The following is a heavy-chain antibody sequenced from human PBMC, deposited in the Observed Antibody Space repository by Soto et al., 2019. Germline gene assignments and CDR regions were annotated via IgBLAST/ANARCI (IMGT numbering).Heavy chain of an antibody. D-gene: IGHD6-19*01. V-gene: IGHV3-23*01. CDR3: AKAWLVSVYYFDY. Sequence: EVQLLESGGGLVQPGGSLRLSCAASGFTFSSYAMSWVRQAPGKGLEWVSAISGSGGSTYYADSVKGRFTISRDNSKNTPYLQMNSLRAEDTAVYYCAKAWLVSVYYFDYWGQGTLVTVSS. CDR2: ISGSGGST. CDR1: GFTFSSYA. J-gene: IGHJ4*02.